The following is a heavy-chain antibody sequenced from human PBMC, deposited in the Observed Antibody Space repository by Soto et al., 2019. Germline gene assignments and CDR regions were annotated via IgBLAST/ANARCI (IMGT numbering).Heavy chain of an antibody. CDR3: ARQKYYDILTGYFWPDAFDI. D-gene: IGHD3-9*01. J-gene: IGHJ3*02. CDR2: IYYSGST. CDR1: DGSISSSSYS. Sequence: SETLSLTCTVSDGSISSSSYSWGWIRRPPGKGLEWIGSIYYSGSTYYSPSLKSRVTISVDMSKNQFSLKLSSVTAADTVVYYCARQKYYDILTGYFWPDAFDIWGQGTMVTVSS. V-gene: IGHV4-39*01.